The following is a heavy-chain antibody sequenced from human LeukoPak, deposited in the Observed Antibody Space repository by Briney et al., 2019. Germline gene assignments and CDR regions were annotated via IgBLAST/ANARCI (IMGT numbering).Heavy chain of an antibody. J-gene: IGHJ6*02. Sequence: HVASVNVSCKASGYTFTSYGISWVRQAPGQGLEWMGWISAYNGNTNYAQKLQGRVTMTADTSTSTAYMELRSLRSDDTAVYYCARDTAAAGQGYYYYYGMDVWGQGTTVTVPS. CDR3: ARDTAAAGQGYYYYYGMDV. CDR1: GYTFTSYG. D-gene: IGHD6-13*01. V-gene: IGHV1-18*01. CDR2: ISAYNGNT.